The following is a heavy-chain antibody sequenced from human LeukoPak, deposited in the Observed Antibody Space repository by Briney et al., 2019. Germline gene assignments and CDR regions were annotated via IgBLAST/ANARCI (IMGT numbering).Heavy chain of an antibody. CDR2: ITYDGTDT. CDR1: GFNFRSYA. D-gene: IGHD3-10*01. CDR3: ARPGGYAFDM. J-gene: IGHJ3*02. Sequence: GGSLRLSCAASGFNFRSYAFHWVRQAPGKGPEWMASITYDGTDTYYADSVQGRFTLSRDSSQDTLYLQMNSLRPADTAVYYCARPGGYAFDMWGQGTMVTVSS. V-gene: IGHV3-30-3*01.